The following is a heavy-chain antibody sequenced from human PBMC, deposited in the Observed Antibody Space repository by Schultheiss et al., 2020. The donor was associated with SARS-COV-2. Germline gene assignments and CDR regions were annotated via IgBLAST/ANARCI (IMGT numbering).Heavy chain of an antibody. CDR1: GYTFTSYG. V-gene: IGHV1-18*01. D-gene: IGHD2-8*01. Sequence: ASVKVSCKASGYTFTSYGISWVRQAPGQGLEWMGWISAYNGNTNYAQKLQGRVTITADESTSTAYMELSSLRSEDTAVYYCARADVVLMEGRVYYFDYWGQGTLVTVSS. CDR2: ISAYNGNT. J-gene: IGHJ4*02. CDR3: ARADVVLMEGRVYYFDY.